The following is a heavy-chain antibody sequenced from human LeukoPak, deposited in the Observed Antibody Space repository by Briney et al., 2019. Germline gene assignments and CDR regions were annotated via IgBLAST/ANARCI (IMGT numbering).Heavy chain of an antibody. Sequence: PSESLSLTCSVSGGSISGYYWTWVRQPPGKGLEWIGQIHYSGRADYNPSLKSRITMSVDTSRNQISLKLSSVTAADTAIYYCVRFGVIYDMDVWGQGTTVTVFS. J-gene: IGHJ6*02. V-gene: IGHV4-59*01. CDR2: IHYSGRA. D-gene: IGHD3-16*01. CDR1: GGSISGYY. CDR3: VRFGVIYDMDV.